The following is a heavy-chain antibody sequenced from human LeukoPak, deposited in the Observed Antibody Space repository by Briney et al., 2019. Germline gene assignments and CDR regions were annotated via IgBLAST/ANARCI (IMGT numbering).Heavy chain of an antibody. CDR2: IKQDGSEK. D-gene: IGHD2-2*01. V-gene: IGHV3-7*01. J-gene: IGHJ4*02. CDR3: ARDLKDIVVVPAAI. Sequence: GESLKISCQGSGYSFSSYWMSWVRQAPGKGLEWVANIKQDGSEKYYVDSVKGRFTISRDNAKNSLYLQMNSLRAEDTAVYYCARDLKDIVVVPAAIWGQGTLVTVSS. CDR1: GYSFSSYW.